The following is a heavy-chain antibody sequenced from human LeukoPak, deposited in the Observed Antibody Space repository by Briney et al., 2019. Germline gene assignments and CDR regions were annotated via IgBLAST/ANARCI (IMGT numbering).Heavy chain of an antibody. V-gene: IGHV3-73*01. D-gene: IGHD3-22*01. CDR1: GFTFSDST. Sequence: GESLKISCAASGFTFSDSTMHGVRQASGKGLEWVGRIRSKANSYATAYAASVEGRFTISRDDSKNTAYLQMNSLRTEDTAVYYCSRAYDTSGYHYIDYWGQGTLVTVSS. J-gene: IGHJ4*02. CDR2: IRSKANSYAT. CDR3: SRAYDTSGYHYIDY.